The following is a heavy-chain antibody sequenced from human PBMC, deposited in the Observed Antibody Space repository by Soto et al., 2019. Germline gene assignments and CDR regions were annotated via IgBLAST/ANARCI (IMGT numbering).Heavy chain of an antibody. V-gene: IGHV3-30-3*01. CDR3: ARELRPSPFDY. Sequence: QIQLVESGGGVVQPGGSLRLSCAASGFTFSNSIMHWVCQAPGKGLEWVALASFDQTYKSYTQSVKGRFTISRDDSRNALFLQMNSLRPDDTAIYYCARELRPSPFDYWGQGTLVTVSS. CDR2: ASFDQTYK. CDR1: GFTFSNSI. J-gene: IGHJ4*02.